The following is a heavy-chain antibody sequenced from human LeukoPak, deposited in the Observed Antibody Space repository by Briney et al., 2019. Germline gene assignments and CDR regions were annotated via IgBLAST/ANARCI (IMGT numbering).Heavy chain of an antibody. J-gene: IGHJ6*03. CDR2: ISSSGSTI. D-gene: IGHD3-22*01. V-gene: IGHV3-48*03. Sequence: PGGSLRLSCAASGFTFSSYEMNWVRQAPGKGLEWVSYISSSGSTIYYADSVKGRFTISRDNAKNSLYLQMNSLRAEDTAVYYCARDVRNPNSSGYYYGLWGANYYYYMDVWGKGTTVTISS. CDR3: ARDVRNPNSSGYYYGLWGANYYYYMDV. CDR1: GFTFSSYE.